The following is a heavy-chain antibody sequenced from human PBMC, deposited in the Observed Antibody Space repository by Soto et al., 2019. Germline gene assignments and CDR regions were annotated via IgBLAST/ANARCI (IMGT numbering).Heavy chain of an antibody. J-gene: IGHJ4*02. CDR3: ARDFAAGDH. V-gene: IGHV1-46*01. CDR1: GYTFTNYY. D-gene: IGHD6-13*01. Sequence: QVQLVQSGAEVKKPGASVKVSCKASGYTFTNYYIHWVRQAPGQGLEWMGIINPTSGSTNYAQKFQGRVTLTHDTSTTTVYMELSGLRSEDTAVLYCARDFAAGDHWGQGTLVTVSS. CDR2: INPTSGST.